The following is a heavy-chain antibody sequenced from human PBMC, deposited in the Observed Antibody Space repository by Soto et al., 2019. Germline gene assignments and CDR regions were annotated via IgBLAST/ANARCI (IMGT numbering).Heavy chain of an antibody. Sequence: GGSLRLSCEASGFTFSICAMSWVRQAPGKGLEWVSRIGGNGGTTCYADSVKGRFTISRDNAKNTLYLQMNSLRAEDTAVYYCARARITMVRGASYYGMDVWGQGTTVTVSS. CDR2: IGGNGGTT. CDR1: GFTFSICA. CDR3: ARARITMVRGASYYGMDV. D-gene: IGHD3-10*01. J-gene: IGHJ6*02. V-gene: IGHV3-23*01.